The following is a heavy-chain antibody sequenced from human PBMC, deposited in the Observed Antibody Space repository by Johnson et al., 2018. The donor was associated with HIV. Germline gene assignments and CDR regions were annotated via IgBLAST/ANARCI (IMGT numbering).Heavy chain of an antibody. CDR3: AKERKWVAARSGDAFYF. V-gene: IGHV3-74*02. Sequence: VQLVESGGGLVQPGGSLRLSCAVSGFTFSSYWMHWVRQAPGKGLVWVSRINSDGSSTRYADSVKGRFTISRDNAKNTLYLQMNSLRAEDTAVDYCAKERKWVAARSGDAFYFWGQGTMVTGSS. J-gene: IGHJ3*01. CDR2: INSDGSST. CDR1: GFTFSSYW. D-gene: IGHD6-6*01.